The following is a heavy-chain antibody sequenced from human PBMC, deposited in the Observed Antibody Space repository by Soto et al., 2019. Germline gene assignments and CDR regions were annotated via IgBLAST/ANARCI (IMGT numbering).Heavy chain of an antibody. CDR1: GLTFSNYA. D-gene: IGHD1-7*01. J-gene: IGHJ4*02. V-gene: IGHV3-23*01. Sequence: GGSLSLSCATSGLTFSNYAMSWVRQAPGGGLEWVSSMSGSSSTTYYADSVKGRFTISRDRSKNTLYLQMSSLRAEDTALYYCAKNQERELPRVIDFWGQGTLVTVSS. CDR2: MSGSSSTT. CDR3: AKNQERELPRVIDF.